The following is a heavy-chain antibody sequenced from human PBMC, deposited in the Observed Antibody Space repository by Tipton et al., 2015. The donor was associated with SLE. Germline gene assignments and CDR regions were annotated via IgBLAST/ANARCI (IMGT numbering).Heavy chain of an antibody. CDR2: ISGSGGRT. V-gene: IGHV3-23*01. CDR1: GFTFSSYA. Sequence: SLRLSCAASGFTFSSYAMSWVRQAPGRGLEWVSAISGSGGRTYYADSVKGRFTISRDNAKNTLYLQLNSLRVEDTAVYYCARDYGAATEYWGRGTLVTVSS. D-gene: IGHD1-26*01. J-gene: IGHJ4*02. CDR3: ARDYGAATEY.